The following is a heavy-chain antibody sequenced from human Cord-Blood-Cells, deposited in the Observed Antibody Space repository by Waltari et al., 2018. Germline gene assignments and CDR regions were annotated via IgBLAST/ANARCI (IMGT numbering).Heavy chain of an antibody. J-gene: IGHJ4*02. CDR1: GYTLPSLE. CDR2: MNPNSGNT. Sequence: QVQLVQSGAEVKKPGAQGRVSCKPSGYTLPSLEINWWRKATGKGLEWMGWMNPNSGNTGYAQKFQGRVTMTRNTSISTAYMGLSSLRSEDTAVYYCARAPFDYWGQGTLVTVSS. CDR3: ARAPFDY. V-gene: IGHV1-8*01.